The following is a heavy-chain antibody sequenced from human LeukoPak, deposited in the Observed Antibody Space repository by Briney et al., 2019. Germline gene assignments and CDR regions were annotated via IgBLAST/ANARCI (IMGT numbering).Heavy chain of an antibody. CDR2: ISGSGGST. CDR1: GFTFSSYA. CDR3: AKDRELRYFDWLLYFDY. J-gene: IGHJ4*02. V-gene: IGHV3-23*01. Sequence: PGGSLRLSCAASGFTFSSYAMSWVRQAPGKGLEWVSAISGSGGSTYYADSVKGRFTISRDNSKNTLYLQMNSLRAEDTAVYYCAKDRELRYFDWLLYFDYWGQGTLVTVSS. D-gene: IGHD3-9*01.